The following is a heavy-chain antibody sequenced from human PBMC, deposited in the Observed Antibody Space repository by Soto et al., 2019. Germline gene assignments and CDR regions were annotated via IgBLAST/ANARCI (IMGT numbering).Heavy chain of an antibody. CDR2: ISHDSTFI. J-gene: IGHJ4*02. CDR1: GFPFSRHS. CDR3: VRERGWHLYFDY. V-gene: IGHV3-21*02. Sequence: VQLAQSGGGLVKPGESLRLSCAASGFPFSRHSMNWVRQAPGKGLEWVALISHDSTFIYYADSVKGRFTVSRDNDKNSVFLQMNILRTEDTALYYCVRERGWHLYFDYWGQGAQVTVSS.